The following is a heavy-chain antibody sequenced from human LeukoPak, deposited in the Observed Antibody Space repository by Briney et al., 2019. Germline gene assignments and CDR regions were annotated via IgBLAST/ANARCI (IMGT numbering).Heavy chain of an antibody. CDR2: IYYSGSA. CDR3: ARGSQVDDFWSGYRAPLDY. CDR1: GGSISSSGYY. J-gene: IGHJ4*02. V-gene: IGHV4-39*01. D-gene: IGHD3-3*01. Sequence: PSETLSLTCTVSGGSISSSGYYWSWIRQPPGKGLEWIGTIYYSGSAYYNPSLKTQVTISVYTSKNQFSLKLSSVTAADTAVYFCARGSQVDDFWSGYRAPLDYWGQGTLVTVSS.